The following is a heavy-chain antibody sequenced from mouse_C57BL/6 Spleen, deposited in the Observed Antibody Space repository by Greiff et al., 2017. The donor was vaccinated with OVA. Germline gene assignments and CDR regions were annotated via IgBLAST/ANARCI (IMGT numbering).Heavy chain of an antibody. CDR1: GYSITSGYY. J-gene: IGHJ2*01. Sequence: VQLKESGPGLVKPSQSLSLTCSVTGYSITSGYYWNWIRQFPGNKLEWMGYISYDGSNNYNPSLKNRISITRDTSKNPLFLKLNSVTTEDTATYYCARDRSGTYFDYWGQGTTLTVSS. CDR3: ARDRSGTYFDY. V-gene: IGHV3-6*01. CDR2: ISYDGSN. D-gene: IGHD4-1*01.